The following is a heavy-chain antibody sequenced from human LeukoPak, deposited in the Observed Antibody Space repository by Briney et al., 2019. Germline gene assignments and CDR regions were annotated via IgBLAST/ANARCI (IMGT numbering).Heavy chain of an antibody. J-gene: IGHJ4*02. CDR1: GFTFSSYG. CDR3: AKDRRGWELQRRHHFDY. V-gene: IGHV3-30*18. D-gene: IGHD1-26*01. Sequence: GGSLRLSCAASGFTFSSYGMHWVRQAPGKGLEWVAVISYDGSNKYYADSVKGRFTISRDNSKNTLYLQMNSLRAEDTAVYYCAKDRRGWELQRRHHFDYWGQGTLVTVSS. CDR2: ISYDGSNK.